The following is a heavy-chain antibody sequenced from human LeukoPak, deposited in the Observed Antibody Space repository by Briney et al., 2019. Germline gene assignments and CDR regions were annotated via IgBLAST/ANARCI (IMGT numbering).Heavy chain of an antibody. CDR2: IYYSGST. V-gene: IGHV4-59*04. Sequence: SETLSLTCTVSGGSISSYYWSWIRQPPGKGLEWIGYIYYSGSTYYNPSLKSRVTMSVDSSKSHFSLRLTSVTVADTALYFCAGHVWGYPFDYWGQGALVTVSS. CDR3: AGHVWGYPFDY. D-gene: IGHD1-26*01. CDR1: GGSISSYY. J-gene: IGHJ4*02.